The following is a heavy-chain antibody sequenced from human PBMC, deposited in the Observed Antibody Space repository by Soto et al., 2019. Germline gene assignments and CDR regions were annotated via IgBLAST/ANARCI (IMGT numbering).Heavy chain of an antibody. CDR3: AIDYGGNSGYYY. D-gene: IGHD2-21*02. V-gene: IGHV5-51*01. Sequence: EVQLVQSRAEVKKSGESLTISCKASGYFFSSYWIGWVRQKPGGGLEWMGLIYPRDSDTRYSPSFQGQVTISADKSITTAYLHWNSLKASDSGMYYCAIDYGGNSGYYYWGQGTLLNVSS. J-gene: IGHJ4*02. CDR2: IYPRDSDT. CDR1: GYFFSSYW.